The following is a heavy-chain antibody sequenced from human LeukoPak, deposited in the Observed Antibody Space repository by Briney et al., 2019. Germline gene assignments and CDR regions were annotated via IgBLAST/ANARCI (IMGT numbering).Heavy chain of an antibody. CDR3: AKFGTITFGGVIVSSAFDI. Sequence: GGSLRLSCAASGFTFSSYAMSWVRQAPGRGLEWVSAISGSGGSTYYADSVKGRFTISRDSSKNTLYLQMNSLRAEDTAVYYCAKFGTITFGGVIVSSAFDIWGQGTMVTVSS. V-gene: IGHV3-23*01. CDR1: GFTFSSYA. CDR2: ISGSGGST. D-gene: IGHD3-16*02. J-gene: IGHJ3*02.